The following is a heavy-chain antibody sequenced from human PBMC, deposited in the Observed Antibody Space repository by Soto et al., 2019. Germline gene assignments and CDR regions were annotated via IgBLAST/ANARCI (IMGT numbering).Heavy chain of an antibody. V-gene: IGHV4-30-2*01. Sequence: PSETLSLTCSVSGDSSITSTYSWSWIRQPPGKALEWVGFIYHSGVTSYNPSLKSRVSISLDMSNNQCTLNLRSVTAADTAVYYCAGMPYTSGLRFDPWGPGTLVTV. CDR2: IYHSGVT. D-gene: IGHD6-19*01. CDR3: AGMPYTSGLRFDP. J-gene: IGHJ5*02. CDR1: GDSSITSTYS.